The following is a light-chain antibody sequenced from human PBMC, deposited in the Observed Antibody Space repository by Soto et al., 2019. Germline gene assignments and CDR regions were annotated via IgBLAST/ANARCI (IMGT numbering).Light chain of an antibody. Sequence: SYELTQPPSVSVSPGQTASITCSGDKLGDKYACWYQQKPGRSPVLVIYQDSKRPSGIPERFSGSNSGNTATLTISGTQAMDEADYYCQAWDSSTEVFGTGTKLTVL. V-gene: IGLV3-1*01. CDR2: QDS. CDR3: QAWDSSTEV. J-gene: IGLJ1*01. CDR1: KLGDKY.